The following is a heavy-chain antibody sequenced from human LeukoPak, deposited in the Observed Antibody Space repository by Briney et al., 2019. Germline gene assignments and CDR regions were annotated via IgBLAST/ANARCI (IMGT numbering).Heavy chain of an antibody. Sequence: SETLSLTCTVSGGSISSYYWSWIRQPPGKGLEWIGYIHYSGSTKYNPSLKSRVTISIDTSKNQFSLRLSSVTATDTAVYYCARGGAFDIWGQGTMVTVSS. J-gene: IGHJ3*02. CDR3: ARGGAFDI. CDR1: GGSISSYY. V-gene: IGHV4-59*01. CDR2: IHYSGST.